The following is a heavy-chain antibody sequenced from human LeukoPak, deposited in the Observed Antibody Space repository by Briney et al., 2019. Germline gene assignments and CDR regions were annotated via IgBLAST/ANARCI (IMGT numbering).Heavy chain of an antibody. Sequence: GGSLRLSCAASGFTFSSYAMSWVRQAPGKGLEWVSAISGSGGSTYYADSVKGRFTISRDNSKNTLYLQMNSLRAEDTAIYYCAKGNIWSGKRDWFGSWGQGTLVTVSS. D-gene: IGHD3-3*01. V-gene: IGHV3-23*01. J-gene: IGHJ5*01. CDR2: ISGSGGST. CDR3: AKGNIWSGKRDWFGS. CDR1: GFTFSSYA.